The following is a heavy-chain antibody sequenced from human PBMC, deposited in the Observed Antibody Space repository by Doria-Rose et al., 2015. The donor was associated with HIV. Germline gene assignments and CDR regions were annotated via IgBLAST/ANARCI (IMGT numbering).Heavy chain of an antibody. CDR3: ARVLSGTYDY. Sequence: QVQLQESGPGLVKPSETLSLTCSVSGGSISHYYWSWIRQPPGKGLEHIGDIFYTGSTNYSPSLKSRVSISIDTSKNKFSLRLSSVTAAGTAVYYCARVLSGTYDYWGQGTLVTVSS. D-gene: IGHD1-26*01. CDR1: GGSISHYY. V-gene: IGHV4-59*01. CDR2: IFYTGST. J-gene: IGHJ4*02.